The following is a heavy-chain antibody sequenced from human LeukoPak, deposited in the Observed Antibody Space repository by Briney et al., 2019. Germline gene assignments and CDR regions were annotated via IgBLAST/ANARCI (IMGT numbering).Heavy chain of an antibody. D-gene: IGHD6-13*01. Sequence: PSETLSLTCTVSGGSISSSSYYWGWIRQPPGKGPEWIGSIYYSGSTYYNPSLKSRVTISVDTSKNQFSLKLSSVTAADTAVYYCARRVAAAGTSDWFDPWGQGTLVTVSS. CDR3: ARRVAAAGTSDWFDP. V-gene: IGHV4-39*01. CDR2: IYYSGST. J-gene: IGHJ5*02. CDR1: GGSISSSSYY.